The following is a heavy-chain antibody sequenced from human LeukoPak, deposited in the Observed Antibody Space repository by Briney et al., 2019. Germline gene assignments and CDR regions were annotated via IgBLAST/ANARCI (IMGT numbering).Heavy chain of an antibody. CDR3: ATVGSGWDFGY. D-gene: IGHD6-19*01. CDR2: FDPEDGET. Sequence: ASVKVTCKVSGYTHTELSMHWVRPAPGKDLAWMGRFDPEDGETIYAQKFQGRVTMTEDTSTDTAYMELSSLRSEDTAVYYCATVGSGWDFGYWGQGTLVTVSS. CDR1: GYTHTELS. J-gene: IGHJ4*02. V-gene: IGHV1-24*01.